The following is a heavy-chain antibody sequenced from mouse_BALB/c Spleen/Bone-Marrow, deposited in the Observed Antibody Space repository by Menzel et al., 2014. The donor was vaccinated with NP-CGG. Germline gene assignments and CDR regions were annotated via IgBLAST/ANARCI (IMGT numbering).Heavy chain of an antibody. CDR1: GFTFSSYG. V-gene: IGHV5-6-3*01. D-gene: IGHD2-4*01. CDR3: ARHDSAWFAY. CDR2: INNNGGST. J-gene: IGHJ3*01. Sequence: EVHLVESGGGLVQPGGSLKLSCAASGFTFSSYGMSWVRQTPDKRLELVATINNNGGSTYYPDSVKGRFTISRDNAKNTLYLQMSSLRSEDTAMYYCARHDSAWFAYWGQGTLVTVSA.